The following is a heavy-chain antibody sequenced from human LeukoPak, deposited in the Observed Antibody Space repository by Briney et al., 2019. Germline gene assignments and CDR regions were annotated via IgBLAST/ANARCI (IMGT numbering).Heavy chain of an antibody. D-gene: IGHD6-13*01. J-gene: IGHJ4*02. Sequence: GGSLRLSCAASGFTFSSYGMHWVRQAPGKGLEWVANIKQDGSEKYYVDSVKGRFTISRDDAKNSLYLQMNSLRAEDTAVYYCARGIAAAVQLMWYFDYWGQGTLVTVSS. V-gene: IGHV3-7*01. CDR1: GFTFSSYG. CDR3: ARGIAAAVQLMWYFDY. CDR2: IKQDGSEK.